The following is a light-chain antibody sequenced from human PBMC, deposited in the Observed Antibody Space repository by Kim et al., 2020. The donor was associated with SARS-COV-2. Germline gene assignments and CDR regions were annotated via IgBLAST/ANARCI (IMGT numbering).Light chain of an antibody. Sequence: AFVGDRVTNTCRASQSISSYLNWYQQRPEKAPNLLIYGASSLQFVVPSRFSGSGSATDFTLTISSLQPEDFTTYYFQQSYSTPWTFGQGTKVDIK. V-gene: IGKV1-39*01. CDR3: QQSYSTPWT. CDR1: QSISSY. CDR2: GAS. J-gene: IGKJ1*01.